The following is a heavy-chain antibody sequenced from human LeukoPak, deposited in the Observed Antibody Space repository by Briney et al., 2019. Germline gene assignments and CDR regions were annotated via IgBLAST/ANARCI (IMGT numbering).Heavy chain of an antibody. CDR1: GYSFTSYW. V-gene: IGHV5-51*01. Sequence: GGSLKISCKGSGYSFTSYWIGGGRQMPGKGLEGRGMIYPGDSDTRYSPSFQGQVTISADKSSSTAYLQWSSLKASDTAMYYCAILSVAGLFDYWGQGTLVTVSS. D-gene: IGHD3-10*01. CDR2: IYPGDSDT. CDR3: AILSVAGLFDY. J-gene: IGHJ4*02.